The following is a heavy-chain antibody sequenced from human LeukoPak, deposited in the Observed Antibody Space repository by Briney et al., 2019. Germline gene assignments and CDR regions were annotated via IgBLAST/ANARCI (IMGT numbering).Heavy chain of an antibody. CDR2: ISYDGSNK. Sequence: PGGSLRLSCAASGFTFSSYAMHGVRQAPGKGLEWVAVISYDGSNKYYADSVKGRFTISRDNSKNTLYLQMNSLRAEDTAVYYCARGDYDLPFFDYWGQGTLVTVSS. CDR3: ARGDYDLPFFDY. J-gene: IGHJ4*02. CDR1: GFTFSSYA. D-gene: IGHD3-22*01. V-gene: IGHV3-30-3*01.